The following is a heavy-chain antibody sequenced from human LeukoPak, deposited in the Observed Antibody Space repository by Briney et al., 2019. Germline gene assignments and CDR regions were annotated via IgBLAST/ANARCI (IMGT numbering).Heavy chain of an antibody. CDR3: ARCHLYAGTTGY. Sequence: GGSLRLSCAASGFTFSSYSMNWVRQAPGKGVEGVASISSSSRYIYYADAVKGRFTISRDNANNSLYLQMNSLRAEDKAVYYCARCHLYAGTTGYWGQGTLVTVSS. CDR1: GFTFSSYS. CDR2: ISSSSRYI. V-gene: IGHV3-21*01. D-gene: IGHD1-1*01. J-gene: IGHJ4*02.